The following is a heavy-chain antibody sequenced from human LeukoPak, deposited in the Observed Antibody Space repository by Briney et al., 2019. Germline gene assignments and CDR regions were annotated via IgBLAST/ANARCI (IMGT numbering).Heavy chain of an antibody. J-gene: IGHJ3*02. D-gene: IGHD2-15*01. V-gene: IGHV3-23*01. CDR2: ISGSGGST. Sequence: PGGSLRLSCAASGFTFSITAMSWVRQAPGKGLEWVSGISGSGGSTYYADSVKGRFTISRDNSKNTLYLQMNSLRAEDTAVYYCARVVYCSGGSCHIFAFDIWGQGTMVTVSS. CDR1: GFTFSITA. CDR3: ARVVYCSGGSCHIFAFDI.